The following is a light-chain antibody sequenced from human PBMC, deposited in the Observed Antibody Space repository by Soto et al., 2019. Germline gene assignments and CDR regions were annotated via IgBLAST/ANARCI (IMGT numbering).Light chain of an antibody. Sequence: QSALTQPASVSGSPGQSVTISCTETSSDVGGYNSVSWYQIRPDKAPKLMIYDVTYRPSGVSNRFSGSKSGNTASLTISGLQVEDEADYYCSSFRSSNSLGVVFGGGTKLTVL. CDR1: SSDVGGYNS. CDR2: DVT. V-gene: IGLV2-14*03. J-gene: IGLJ3*02. CDR3: SSFRSSNSLGVV.